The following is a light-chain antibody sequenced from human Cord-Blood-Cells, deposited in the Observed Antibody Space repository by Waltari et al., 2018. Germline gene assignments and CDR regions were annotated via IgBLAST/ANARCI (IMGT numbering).Light chain of an antibody. V-gene: IGKV4-1*01. CDR3: QQYYSTLYT. CDR1: QSVLYSSNNKNY. J-gene: IGKJ2*01. CDR2: WAS. Sequence: DIVMTQSPDSLAVSLGERATINCKSSQSVLYSSNNKNYLAWYQQKPGQPPNLLIYWASTRESRVPDRFSGSGSGTDFTRTISSLQAEDVAVYYCQQYYSTLYTFGQGTKLEIK.